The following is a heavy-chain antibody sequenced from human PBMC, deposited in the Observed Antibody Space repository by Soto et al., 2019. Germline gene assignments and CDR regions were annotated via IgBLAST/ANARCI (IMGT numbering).Heavy chain of an antibody. CDR3: ARGAGIMXGDYYDSSGPQMYWFDP. D-gene: IGHD3-22*01. CDR1: GYTFTGYY. CDR2: INPNSGGT. Sequence: ASLKVYCKASGYTFTGYYMHWVRQAPGQGLEWMGWINPNSGGTNYAQKFQGWVTMTRDTSISTAYMELSRLRSDDTAVYYCARGAGIMXGDYYDSSGPQMYWFDPWGQGTLVTVSS. V-gene: IGHV1-2*04. J-gene: IGHJ5*02.